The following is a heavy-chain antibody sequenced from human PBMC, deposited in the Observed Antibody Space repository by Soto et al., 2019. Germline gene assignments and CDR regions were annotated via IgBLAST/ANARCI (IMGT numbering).Heavy chain of an antibody. CDR1: GFTFSDYY. V-gene: IGHV3-11*06. CDR2: ISGTSDSI. CDR3: ARVAVVTAAGTSDY. Sequence: GGSLRLSCAACGFTFSDYYMSWIRQVPGKGLEWVAYISGTSDSIPYADSVKGRFTISKDNAKNSLYLQMNSLRAEDTAVYYCARVAVVTAAGTSDYWGQGTLVTVSS. J-gene: IGHJ4*02. D-gene: IGHD6-13*01.